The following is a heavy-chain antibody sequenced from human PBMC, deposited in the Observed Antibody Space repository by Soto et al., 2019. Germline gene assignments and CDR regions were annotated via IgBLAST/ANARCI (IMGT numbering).Heavy chain of an antibody. CDR3: ASAVAGEYYFDY. D-gene: IGHD6-19*01. CDR2: INPNSGGT. CDR1: GYTFTGYY. V-gene: IGHV1-2*02. Sequence: ASVKVSCKASGYTFTGYYMHWVRQAPGQGLEWMGWINPNSGGTNYAQKFQGRVTMTRDTSISTAYMELSRLRSEDTAVYYCASAVAGEYYFDYWGQGTLVTVSS. J-gene: IGHJ4*02.